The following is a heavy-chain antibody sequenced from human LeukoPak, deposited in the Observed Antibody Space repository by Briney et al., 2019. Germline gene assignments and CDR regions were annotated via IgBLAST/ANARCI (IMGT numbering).Heavy chain of an antibody. V-gene: IGHV3-20*04. J-gene: IGHJ4*02. D-gene: IGHD1-26*01. CDR3: ARSLAPGAFDY. CDR1: GFTFDDYG. Sequence: GGSLRLSCAASGFTFDDYGMSWVRQDPGKGLEWVSGINWNGGSTGYADSVKGRFTISRDNAKNSLYLQMNSLRAEDTALYYCARSLAPGAFDYWGQGTLVTVSS. CDR2: INWNGGST.